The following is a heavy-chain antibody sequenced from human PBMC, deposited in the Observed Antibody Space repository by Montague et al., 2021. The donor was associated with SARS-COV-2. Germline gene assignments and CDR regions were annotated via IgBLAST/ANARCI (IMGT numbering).Heavy chain of an antibody. Sequence: SLRLSCAASGFDSFNFDMAWARQAPGRGLEWISDISSSGATILYADSLKGRFTISRDNIQKSLYLQMNSLRAEDTAVYYCATNKYCTLHDCLHGRHYFDHWGQGTLVTVSS. CDR1: GFDSFNFD. V-gene: IGHV3-48*03. J-gene: IGHJ4*02. D-gene: IGHD2-8*01. CDR3: ATNKYCTLHDCLHGRHYFDH. CDR2: ISSSGATI.